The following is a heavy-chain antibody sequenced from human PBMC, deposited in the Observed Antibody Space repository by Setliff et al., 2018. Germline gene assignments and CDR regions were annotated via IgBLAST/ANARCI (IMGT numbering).Heavy chain of an antibody. D-gene: IGHD3-3*01. J-gene: IGHJ4*02. CDR2: IRPLRGDT. CDR3: ARAFGMYYDFWSGSLHYFDY. CDR1: GYIFSAYH. Sequence: ASVKVSCKASGYIFSAYHVHWVRQAPGQGPEWVGCIRPLRGDTKSAQKFQGRVTMTRDTSISTAYMELSRRRSDDTAVYYCARAFGMYYDFWSGSLHYFDYWGQGTLVTVSS. V-gene: IGHV1-2*02.